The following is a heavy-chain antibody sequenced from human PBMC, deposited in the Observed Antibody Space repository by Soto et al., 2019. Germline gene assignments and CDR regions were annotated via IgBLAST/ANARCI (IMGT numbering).Heavy chain of an antibody. J-gene: IGHJ4*02. CDR2: IFYSGST. CDR1: GASIRSYY. CDR3: ARGAADTAMVDS. Sequence: PSETLSLTCTVSGASIRSYYSTWIRPPPGKGLEWLGYIFYSGSTYYNPSLKSRVTISIHTAKSQFSLQLTSVTAADTAVYYCARGAADTAMVDSWGQGTLVTVSS. D-gene: IGHD5-18*01. V-gene: IGHV4-59*01.